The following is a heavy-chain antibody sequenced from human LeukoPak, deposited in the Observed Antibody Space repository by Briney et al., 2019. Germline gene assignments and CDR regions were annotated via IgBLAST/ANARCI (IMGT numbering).Heavy chain of an antibody. Sequence: PGGSLRLSCVASGFTFSRYAMSWVRQAPGKGLEWFSAIDGSGSTIYYADSVKGRFTISRDNAKNSLYLQMNSLRAEDTAVYYCARSMITFGGVIVPFDYWRQGTLVTVSS. V-gene: IGHV3-48*03. CDR3: ARSMITFGGVIVPFDY. D-gene: IGHD3-16*02. CDR2: IDGSGSTI. CDR1: GFTFSRYA. J-gene: IGHJ4*02.